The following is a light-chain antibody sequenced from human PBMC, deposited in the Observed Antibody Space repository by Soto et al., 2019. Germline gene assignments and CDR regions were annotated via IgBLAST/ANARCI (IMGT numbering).Light chain of an antibody. V-gene: IGLV2-14*01. CDR3: CSYTRSGTLI. CDR1: SGDIGDYNY. Sequence: QSALTQPASVSGSPGQSITISCVGTSGDIGDYNYVSWYQQHPGKVPKVIIYDVSNRPSGVSYRFSGTKSGNTASLTVSGLQAEDEAYYYCCSYTRSGTLIFGTGTTLTVL. CDR2: DVS. J-gene: IGLJ1*01.